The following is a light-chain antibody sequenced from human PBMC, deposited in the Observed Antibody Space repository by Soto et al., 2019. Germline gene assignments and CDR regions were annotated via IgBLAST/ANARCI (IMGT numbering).Light chain of an antibody. Sequence: DIQMTQSPSSLSASVGDRVTITCQASQDISNYLNWYQQKPGKAPKLLIYDASNLETGVPSRFSGSGSGTDFTFTISSLQPEDFANYYCLQDYNYPLTFGG. J-gene: IGKJ4*01. CDR3: LQDYNYPLT. V-gene: IGKV1-33*01. CDR1: QDISNY. CDR2: DAS.